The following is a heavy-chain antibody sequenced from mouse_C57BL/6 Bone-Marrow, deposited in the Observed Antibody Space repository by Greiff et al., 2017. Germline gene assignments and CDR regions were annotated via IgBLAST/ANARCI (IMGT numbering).Heavy chain of an antibody. CDR1: GYTFTSYW. Sequence: QVQLQQPGAELVRPGTSVKLSCKASGYTFTSYWMHWVKQRPGQGLEWIGVIDPSDSYTNYNQKFKGKATLTVDPSSSTAYMQLSSLTAEDSAVYDCAKLGAMDGWGQGTSVTVSS. J-gene: IGHJ4*01. CDR3: AKLGAMDG. D-gene: IGHD4-1*01. CDR2: IDPSDSYT. V-gene: IGHV1-59*01.